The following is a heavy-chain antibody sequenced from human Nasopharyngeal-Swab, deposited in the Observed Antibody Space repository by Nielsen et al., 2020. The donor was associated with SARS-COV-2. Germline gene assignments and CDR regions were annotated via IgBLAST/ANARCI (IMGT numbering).Heavy chain of an antibody. CDR1: GYTFTGYG. D-gene: IGHD3-3*01. J-gene: IGHJ5*02. V-gene: IGHV1-18*01. CDR2: ISAYNGNT. Sequence: ASVKVSCKASGYTFTGYGISWVRQAPGQGLEWMGWISAYNGNTNYAQKLQGRVTMTTDTSTSTAYMELRSLRSDDTAVYYCARDDFWSGYPLYNWFDPWGQGTLVTVSS. CDR3: ARDDFWSGYPLYNWFDP.